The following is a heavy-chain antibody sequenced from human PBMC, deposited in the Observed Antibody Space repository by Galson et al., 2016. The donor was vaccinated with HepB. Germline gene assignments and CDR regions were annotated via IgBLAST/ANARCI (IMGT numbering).Heavy chain of an antibody. J-gene: IGHJ4*02. CDR1: FTFSNYA. Sequence: FTFSNYAMSWVRQAPGKGLEWVSDISDTGSHTYYAGSVKGRFTISRDNSKNTLYLQMNSLRAEDSAIYYCAKHIYYYQTTDTEGGDYWGQGALVTVSS. CDR2: ISDTGSHT. CDR3: AKHIYYYQTTDTEGGDY. D-gene: IGHD3-22*01. V-gene: IGHV3-23*01.